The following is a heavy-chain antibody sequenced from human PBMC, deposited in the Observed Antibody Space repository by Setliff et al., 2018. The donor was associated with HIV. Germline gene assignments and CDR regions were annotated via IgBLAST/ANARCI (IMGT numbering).Heavy chain of an antibody. CDR1: GGTFRTFG. J-gene: IGHJ6*03. D-gene: IGHD5-12*01. CDR2: SIPIFGTA. Sequence: GASVKVSCKASGGTFRTFGISWVRQAPGQGLEWMGGSIPIFGTAKYAQKFQGRVTITADESTSTAYMELSSLRSEDTAVYYSATNPEMATINYYYYYMGVWGKGTTVTVSS. V-gene: IGHV1-69*13. CDR3: ATNPEMATINYYYYYMGV.